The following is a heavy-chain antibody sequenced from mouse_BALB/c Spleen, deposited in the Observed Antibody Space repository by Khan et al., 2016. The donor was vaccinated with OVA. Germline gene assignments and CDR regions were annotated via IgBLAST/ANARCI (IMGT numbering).Heavy chain of an antibody. CDR3: ARDGSRYNYAMDY. Sequence: EVQLQESGPGLVKPSQSLSLTCTVTGYSITSDYAWNWIRQFPGNKLEWMGYISSSVSTNYNPALKSRISITRDTSKNQFFLQLNSVTTEDTATYYCARDGSRYNYAMDYWGQGTSVTVSS. J-gene: IGHJ4*01. CDR1: GYSITSDYA. V-gene: IGHV3-2*02. CDR2: ISSSVST. D-gene: IGHD2-3*01.